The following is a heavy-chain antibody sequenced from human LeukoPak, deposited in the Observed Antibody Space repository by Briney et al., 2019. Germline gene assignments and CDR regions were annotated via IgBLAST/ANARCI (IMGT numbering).Heavy chain of an antibody. Sequence: GGSLRLSCAASGFTFSSSWMSWVRLAPGKGLEWVANIKQDGSEKYYVDSVKGRFTISRDNAKNSLYLQMNSLRDEDTVVYYCARNYGGNSAGWGQGTLVTVSS. V-gene: IGHV3-7*04. D-gene: IGHD4-23*01. J-gene: IGHJ4*02. CDR2: IKQDGSEK. CDR3: ARNYGGNSAG. CDR1: GFTFSSSW.